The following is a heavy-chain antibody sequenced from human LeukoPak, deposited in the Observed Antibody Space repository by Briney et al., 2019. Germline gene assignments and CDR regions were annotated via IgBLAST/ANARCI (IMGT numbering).Heavy chain of an antibody. CDR3: ARAPDLVVIPTSTYFDY. D-gene: IGHD2-21*01. CDR1: GFTFDDYA. V-gene: IGHV3-43*02. Sequence: PGGSLRLSCAASGFTFDDYAMHWVRQAPGKGLEWVSLISGDGGSTYYADSVKGRFTISRDNSKNSLYLQMNSLRAEDMALYYCARAPDLVVIPTSTYFDYWGQGTLVTVSS. J-gene: IGHJ4*02. CDR2: ISGDGGST.